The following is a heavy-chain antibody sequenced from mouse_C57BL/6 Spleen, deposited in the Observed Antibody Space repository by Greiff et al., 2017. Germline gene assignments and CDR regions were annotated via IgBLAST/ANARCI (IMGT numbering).Heavy chain of an antibody. CDR2: INPNNGGT. D-gene: IGHD2-4*01. CDR3: ARFSGDYDGFDY. J-gene: IGHJ2*01. V-gene: IGHV1-22*01. CDR1: GYTFTDYN. Sequence: VQLQQSGPELVKPGASVKMSCKASGYTFTDYNMHWVKQSHGKSLEWIGYINPNNGGTSYNQKFKGKATLTVNKSSSTAYMELRSLTSEDSAVYYCARFSGDYDGFDYWGQGTTLTVSS.